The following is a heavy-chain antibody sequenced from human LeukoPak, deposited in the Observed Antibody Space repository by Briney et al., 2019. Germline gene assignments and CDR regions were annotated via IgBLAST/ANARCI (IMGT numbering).Heavy chain of an antibody. V-gene: IGHV4-39*02. CDR1: GGSISSSSYY. CDR2: IYYSGSA. Sequence: SETLSLTCTVSGGSISSSSYYWGWIRQPPGKGLEWIGSIYYSGSAYYNPSLKSRVTISVDTSKKQFSLKLSSVTAADTALYYCARDTGTYYYGSGSQHAFDMWGQGTMVTVSS. D-gene: IGHD3-10*01. J-gene: IGHJ3*02. CDR3: ARDTGTYYYGSGSQHAFDM.